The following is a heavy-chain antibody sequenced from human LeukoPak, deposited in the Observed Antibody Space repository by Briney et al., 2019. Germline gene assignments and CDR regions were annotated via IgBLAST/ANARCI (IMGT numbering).Heavy chain of an antibody. CDR1: GKTLIELS. CDR2: SDPEDGER. CDR3: VTGFTTMAVDYFDY. Sequence: ASVKVSCKVSGKTLIELSIHWLRQPPGKGLEWLGGSDPEDGERIYAQMFQGRVTMTEDTSIDTAYMELSSLRSEDTAVYYCVTGFTTMAVDYFDYWGQGTLVTVSS. J-gene: IGHJ4*02. V-gene: IGHV1-24*01. D-gene: IGHD5-18*01.